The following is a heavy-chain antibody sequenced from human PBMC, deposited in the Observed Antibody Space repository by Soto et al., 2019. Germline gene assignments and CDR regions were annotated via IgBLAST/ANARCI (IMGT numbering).Heavy chain of an antibody. D-gene: IGHD3-22*01. CDR3: ARLDYYDSSGPLWYYFDY. V-gene: IGHV3-53*01. CDR1: GFTVSSNY. J-gene: IGHJ4*02. Sequence: PGGSLRLSCVASGFTVSSNYMSWVRQAPGKGLEWVSVVYTGVNTNYADSVKGRFTISRDNSKNTLYLQMSSLRAEDTAVYYCARLDYYDSSGPLWYYFDYWGQGTLVTVSS. CDR2: VYTGVNT.